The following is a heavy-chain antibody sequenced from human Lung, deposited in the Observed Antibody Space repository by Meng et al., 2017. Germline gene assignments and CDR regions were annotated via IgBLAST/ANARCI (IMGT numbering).Heavy chain of an antibody. Sequence: EVRAVWARGGLGVPGGALRLLLSASGLTFRSYWVDWVRQAPGKGLVWVSRIRGDGGSIVYADSVKGRFTISRDNAKNTLFLQMNSLRAEDTAVYYCARESGYFEYWGQGILVTVSS. V-gene: IGHV3-74*03. CDR3: ARESGYFEY. CDR1: GLTFRSYW. J-gene: IGHJ4*02. CDR2: IRGDGGSI.